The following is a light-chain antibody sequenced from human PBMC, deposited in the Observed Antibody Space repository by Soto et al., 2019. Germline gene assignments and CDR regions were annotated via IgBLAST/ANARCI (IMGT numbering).Light chain of an antibody. CDR1: GSNIGNNY. CDR3: EAWDSSLSAGV. CDR2: DND. J-gene: IGLJ3*02. V-gene: IGLV1-51*01. Sequence: QSVLTQPPSVSAAPGQKVTVSCSGSGSNIGNNYVSWYQHLPGTAPKLLIYDNDKRPSGIPDRFSASKSGTSATLGITGLQTGDEADYYCEAWDSSLSAGVFGGGTQLTVL.